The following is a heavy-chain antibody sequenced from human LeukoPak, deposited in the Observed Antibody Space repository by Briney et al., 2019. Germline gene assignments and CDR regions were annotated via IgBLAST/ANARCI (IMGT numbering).Heavy chain of an antibody. CDR2: ISYDGGNK. Sequence: GGSLRLSCAASGFTFSSYAMHWVRQAPGKGLEWVAVISYDGGNKYYADSVKGRFTISRGNSKNTLYLQMSSLRSEDTAVYYCTSDPTFYSGRYCFDYWGQGTLVTVSS. CDR3: TSDPTFYSGRYCFDY. V-gene: IGHV3-30-3*01. D-gene: IGHD1-26*01. J-gene: IGHJ4*02. CDR1: GFTFSSYA.